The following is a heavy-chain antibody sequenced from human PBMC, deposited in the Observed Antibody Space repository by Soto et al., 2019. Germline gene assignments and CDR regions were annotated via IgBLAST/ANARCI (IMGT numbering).Heavy chain of an antibody. CDR2: IYYSGST. V-gene: IGHV4-61*01. Sequence: SETLSLTCTVSGGSVSSGSYYWSWIRQPPGKGLEWIGYIYYSGSTNYNPSFKSRVTISVDTSRNQFSLKLSSVTAADTAVYYCARVPLPYYFDDWGQGTLVTVSS. CDR3: ARVPLPYYFDD. CDR1: GGSVSSGSYY. J-gene: IGHJ4*02.